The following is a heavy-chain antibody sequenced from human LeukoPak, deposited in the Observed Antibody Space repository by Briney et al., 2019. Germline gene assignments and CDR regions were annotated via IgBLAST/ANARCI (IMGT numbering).Heavy chain of an antibody. Sequence: GGSLRLSCAASGFTFSSYGMHWVRQAPGKGLEWVAFIRYDGSNKYYADSVKGRFTISRDNSKNTLYLQMNSLRAEDTAVYYCVTIGLWFGESSETYFDYWGQRTLVTVSS. CDR3: VTIGLWFGESSETYFDY. CDR2: IRYDGSNK. V-gene: IGHV3-30*02. J-gene: IGHJ4*02. CDR1: GFTFSSYG. D-gene: IGHD3-10*01.